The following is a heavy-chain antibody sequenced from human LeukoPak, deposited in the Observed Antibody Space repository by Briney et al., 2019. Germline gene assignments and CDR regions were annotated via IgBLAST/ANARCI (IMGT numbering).Heavy chain of an antibody. V-gene: IGHV3-23*01. CDR1: GYTFSSYA. CDR2: ISGSGGST. Sequence: LSGGSLRLSCAASGYTFSSYAMSWVRQAPGKGLEWVSAISGSGGSTYYADSVKGRFTISRDNSKNTLYLQMNSLRAEDTAVYYCAKNIAARPFVGMDVWGQGTTVTVSS. CDR3: AKNIAARPFVGMDV. J-gene: IGHJ6*02. D-gene: IGHD6-6*01.